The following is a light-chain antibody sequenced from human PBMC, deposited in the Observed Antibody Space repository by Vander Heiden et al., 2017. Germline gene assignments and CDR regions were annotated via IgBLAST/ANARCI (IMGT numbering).Light chain of an antibody. CDR3: QQNDSNLPYT. V-gene: IGKV1-39*01. J-gene: IGKJ2*01. CDR2: AAS. CDR1: QSISSY. Sequence: DIQMTQSPSSLSASVGDRVTITCRASQSISSYLNWYQQKPGKAPKLLIYAASSLQSGVPSRFSGSGYGTDFTLTISSRQPEDFAPYYCQQNDSNLPYTFGQGTKMEIK.